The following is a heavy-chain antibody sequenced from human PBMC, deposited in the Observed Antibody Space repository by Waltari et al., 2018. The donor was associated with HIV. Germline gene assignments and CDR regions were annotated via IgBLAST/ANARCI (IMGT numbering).Heavy chain of an antibody. Sequence: VQLVQSGADVKKPGESLKIPCRGSGYSFTNSWIGWVRHMPGKGLEWMGIIYGGDSDTTYSPSFQCQVTISADKSTSTAYLQWSSLKASDTAMYYCARLAWGTAVDRGNYYHGMDVWGQGTTVTVSS. V-gene: IGHV5-51*01. D-gene: IGHD3-16*01. CDR1: GYSFTNSW. CDR2: IYGGDSDT. J-gene: IGHJ6*02. CDR3: ARLAWGTAVDRGNYYHGMDV.